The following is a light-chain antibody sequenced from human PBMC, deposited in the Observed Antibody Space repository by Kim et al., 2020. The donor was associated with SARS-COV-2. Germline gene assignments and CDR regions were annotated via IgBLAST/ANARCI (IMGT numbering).Light chain of an antibody. CDR1: QGINKY. V-gene: IGKV3-15*01. Sequence: VSLGDRATLPCRASQGINKYLAWVQQKPGQAPRLLIYAAYPWASGIPARFSGSGSGTEFTLNISSLQSEDSAVYYCQQYNNWLRTFGGGTKVDIK. CDR3: QQYNNWLRT. CDR2: AAY. J-gene: IGKJ4*01.